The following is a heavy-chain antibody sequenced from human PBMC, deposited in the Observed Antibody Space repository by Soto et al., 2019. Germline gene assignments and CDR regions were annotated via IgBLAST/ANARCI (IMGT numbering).Heavy chain of an antibody. J-gene: IGHJ6*03. CDR1: GYTFTSYD. CDR2: MNPNSGNT. Sequence: ASVKVSCKASGYTFTSYDINWVRQATGQGLEWMGWMNPNSGNTGYAQKFQGRVTMTRNTSISTAYMELSSLRSEDTAVYYCARGRGSPMVRGVITYYYYYMDVWGKGTTVTVSS. D-gene: IGHD3-10*01. CDR3: ARGRGSPMVRGVITYYYYYMDV. V-gene: IGHV1-8*01.